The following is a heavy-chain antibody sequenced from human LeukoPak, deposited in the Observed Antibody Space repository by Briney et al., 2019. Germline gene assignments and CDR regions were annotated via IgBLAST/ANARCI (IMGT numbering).Heavy chain of an antibody. V-gene: IGHV3-11*01. J-gene: IGHJ6*01. CDR3: ARVEHAYCGGDCYYYYYYGMDV. CDR1: GFTFSDYY. CDR2: ISSSVSTI. Sequence: GGSLRLSCAASGFTFSDYYVSWVRQAPGKGLEWVSYISSSVSTIYYADSVKVRFTISRDNHKNSLYLQMNTLRAEDTAVYYCARVEHAYCGGDCYYYYYYGMDVWGQGTTVTVSS. D-gene: IGHD2-21*02.